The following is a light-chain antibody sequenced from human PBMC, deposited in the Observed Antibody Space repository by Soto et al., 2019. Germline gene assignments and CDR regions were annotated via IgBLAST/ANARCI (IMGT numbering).Light chain of an antibody. CDR2: AAS. Sequence: IQFTQSPSSVSASVGDRVTITCRASQGLSSYLAWYQQKPGKAPKLLIYAASTLQSGVPSRFSGSGSGTEFTLTISSLQPDDFATYYCQHYNSYSEAFGQGTKVDIK. CDR1: QGLSSY. V-gene: IGKV1-9*01. CDR3: QHYNSYSEA. J-gene: IGKJ1*01.